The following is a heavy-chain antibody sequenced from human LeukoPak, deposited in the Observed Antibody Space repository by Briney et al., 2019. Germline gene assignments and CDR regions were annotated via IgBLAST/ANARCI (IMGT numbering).Heavy chain of an antibody. CDR2: INWNGGRI. Sequence: GGSLRLSCGASGFTFDDFDMGWVRQVPGQGLKWVSGINWNGGRIIYADSVKGRFTISRDNAKNSLYLQMNSLRAEDTAVYYCARDQFAFGLFDYWGQGPLVTVS. J-gene: IGHJ4*02. CDR3: ARDQFAFGLFDY. CDR1: GFTFDDFD. D-gene: IGHD3/OR15-3a*01. V-gene: IGHV3-20*04.